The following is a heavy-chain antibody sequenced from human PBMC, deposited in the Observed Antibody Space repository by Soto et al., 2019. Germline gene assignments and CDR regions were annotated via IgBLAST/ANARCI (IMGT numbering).Heavy chain of an antibody. CDR3: ARVPNYYGSGSYGYYYYGMDV. CDR2: IDWDDDK. D-gene: IGHD3-10*01. J-gene: IGHJ6*02. V-gene: IGHV2-70*01. Sequence: SGPTLVYPTQTLTLTCTFSGFSFSTRGMCVSWIRQPPGKALEWLALIDWDDDKNYSRSLKTRLSISKDTSENQVVLTMTDMDPVDTATYYCARVPNYYGSGSYGYYYYGMDVWGQGT. CDR1: GFSFSTRGMC.